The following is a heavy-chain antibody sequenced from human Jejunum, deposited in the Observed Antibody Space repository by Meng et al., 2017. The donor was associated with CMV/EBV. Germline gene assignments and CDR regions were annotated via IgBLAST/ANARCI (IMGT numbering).Heavy chain of an antibody. CDR2: VYYTGGT. D-gene: IGHD2-8*02. J-gene: IGHJ5*02. Sequence: ISTYYWTWIRQYPGKGLEWIGYVYYTGGTSYNPSLKSRVTMSVDTSKNQFSLSLSSVTAADTAVYYCTRRATYCTDTTCRAWFDPWGQGTLVTVSS. CDR1: ISTYY. CDR3: TRRATYCTDTTCRAWFDP. V-gene: IGHV4-59*03.